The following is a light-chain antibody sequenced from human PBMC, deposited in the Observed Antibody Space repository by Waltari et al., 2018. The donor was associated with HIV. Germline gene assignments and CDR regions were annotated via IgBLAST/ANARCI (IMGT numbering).Light chain of an antibody. CDR2: WAS. CDR1: QSILSSSNNRKY. CDR3: HQYYTTPYT. Sequence: DIVMTQSPDSLAVSLGERATMNCKSSQSILSSSNNRKYLAWYQQKPGQPPKLLIYWASSRDSGVPDRFSGRGSGTDFSLTISSLQAEDVAVYFCHQYYTTPYTFGQGTKLEIK. J-gene: IGKJ2*01. V-gene: IGKV4-1*01.